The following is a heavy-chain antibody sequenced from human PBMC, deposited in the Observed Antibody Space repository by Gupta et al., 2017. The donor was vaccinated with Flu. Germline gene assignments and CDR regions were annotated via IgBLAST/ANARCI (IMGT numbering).Heavy chain of an antibody. J-gene: IGHJ6*02. CDR3: ARAVTTAGDYYYYGMDV. CDR1: GGTFSSYA. D-gene: IGHD4-17*01. V-gene: IGHV1-69*01. CDR2: IIPISGTA. Sequence: QVQLVQSGAEVKKPGSSVKVSCKASGGTFSSYAISWVRPAPGQGLEWMGGIIPISGTANYAQKFQGRVTITADESTSTAYMELSSLRSEDTAVYYCARAVTTAGDYYYYGMDVWGQGTTVTVSS.